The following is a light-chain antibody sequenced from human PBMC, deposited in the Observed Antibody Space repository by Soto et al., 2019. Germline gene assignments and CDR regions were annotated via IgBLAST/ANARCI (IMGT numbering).Light chain of an antibody. CDR1: QSVRSSY. J-gene: IGKJ1*01. CDR2: GAS. Sequence: EIVLTQSPGTLSLSPGERATLSCRASQSVRSSYLAWYQQKPGQAPRLLIYGASSRATAIPDRFSGSGSGTDFTLTISRLEPEDFAVYYCQQYGSSPWAFGLGTKVDIK. V-gene: IGKV3-20*01. CDR3: QQYGSSPWA.